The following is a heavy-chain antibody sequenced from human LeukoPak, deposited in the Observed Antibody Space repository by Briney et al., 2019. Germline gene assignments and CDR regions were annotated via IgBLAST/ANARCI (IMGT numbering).Heavy chain of an antibody. CDR3: AKDAIVGAWAGEYYFDY. D-gene: IGHD1-26*01. Sequence: GGSLRLSCAASGFTFSSYGMSWVRQAPGKGLEWVSSISGSGGSTYYADFVKGRFTISRDNSKNTLYLQMNSLRAEDTAVYYCAKDAIVGAWAGEYYFDYWGQGTLVTVSS. J-gene: IGHJ4*02. CDR2: ISGSGGST. V-gene: IGHV3-23*01. CDR1: GFTFSSYG.